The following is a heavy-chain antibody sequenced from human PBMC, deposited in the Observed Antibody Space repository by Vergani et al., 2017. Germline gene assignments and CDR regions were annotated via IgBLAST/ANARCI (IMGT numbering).Heavy chain of an antibody. CDR3: ATSQALRFLEWLTILSCMYV. Sequence: QVQLVQSGAEVKKPGASVKVSCKASGYTFTSYDINWVRQATGQGLEWMGWMNPNRGNTGYAQKFQGRVTKTRNTTISTAYMELSSLRSEDTAVYYCATSQALRFLEWLTILSCMYVWGQGTTVTVSS. V-gene: IGHV1-8*01. D-gene: IGHD3-3*01. CDR1: GYTFTSYD. J-gene: IGHJ6*02. CDR2: MNPNRGNT.